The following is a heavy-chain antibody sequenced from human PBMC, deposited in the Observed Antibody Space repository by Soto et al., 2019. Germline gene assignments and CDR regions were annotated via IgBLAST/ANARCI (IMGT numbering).Heavy chain of an antibody. V-gene: IGHV4-34*01. CDR1: GGSFSGYY. CDR3: ARNRYYYGSGSYYDY. Sequence: PSETLSLTCAVYGGSFSGYYWSWIRQPPGKGLEWIGEINHSGSTNYNPSLKSRVTISVDTSKNQFSLKPSSVTAADTAVYYCARNRYYYGSGSYYDYWGQGTLVTVSS. D-gene: IGHD3-10*01. J-gene: IGHJ4*02. CDR2: INHSGST.